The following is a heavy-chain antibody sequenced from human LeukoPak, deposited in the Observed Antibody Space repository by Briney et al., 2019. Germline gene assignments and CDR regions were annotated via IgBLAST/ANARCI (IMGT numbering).Heavy chain of an antibody. Sequence: PGGSLRLSCAASGFTFSSYAMHWVRQAPGKGLKWVAVISYDGSNKYYADSVKGRFTISRDNAKNSLYLQMNSLRAEDTAVYYCARDRNVAGQQLVPTCLDYWGQGTLVTVSS. CDR2: ISYDGSNK. J-gene: IGHJ4*02. CDR3: ARDRNVAGQQLVPTCLDY. D-gene: IGHD6-13*01. CDR1: GFTFSSYA. V-gene: IGHV3-30*04.